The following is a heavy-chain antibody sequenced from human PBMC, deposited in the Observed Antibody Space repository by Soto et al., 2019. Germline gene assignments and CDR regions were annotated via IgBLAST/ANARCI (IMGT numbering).Heavy chain of an antibody. Sequence: GASVKVSCKASGYTFTSYAMHWVRQAPGQRLEWMGWINAGNGNTRYSQKFQGRVTITRDTSASTAYMELSSLRSEDTAVYYCARGLYPGMGHGARWGEFDPWGQGTLVTVSS. CDR2: INAGNGNT. CDR1: GYTFTSYA. CDR3: ARGLYPGMGHGARWGEFDP. D-gene: IGHD3-10*02. V-gene: IGHV1-3*01. J-gene: IGHJ5*02.